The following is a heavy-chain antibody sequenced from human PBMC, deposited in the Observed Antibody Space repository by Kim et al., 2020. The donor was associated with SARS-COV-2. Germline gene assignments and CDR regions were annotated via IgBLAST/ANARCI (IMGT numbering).Heavy chain of an antibody. J-gene: IGHJ6*01. Sequence: GGSLRLSCEASGFTFSSYAMHWVRQAPGKGLEWVAVIWYDGYNKYYADSVKGRFTISRDNSKNTLYLQMNSLRAEDTAVYYFARARWWEPGGRGGEYYYG. CDR3: ARARWWEPGGRGGEYYYG. V-gene: IGHV3-33*01. D-gene: IGHD2-15*01. CDR2: IWYDGYNK. CDR1: GFTFSSYA.